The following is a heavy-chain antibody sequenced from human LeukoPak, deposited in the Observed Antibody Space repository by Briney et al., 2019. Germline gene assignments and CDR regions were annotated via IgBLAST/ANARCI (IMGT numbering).Heavy chain of an antibody. D-gene: IGHD3-10*02. CDR3: AKDVRPGGGGMGV. Sequence: GGSLRLSCAASGFTFSSYAMNWVRQAPGKGLEWVSTISGSGGSTYYADSVKGRFTISRNNSKNTLDLQMNSLKAEDTAIYYCAKDVRPGGGGMGVWGQGTTVTVSS. V-gene: IGHV3-23*01. CDR1: GFTFSSYA. J-gene: IGHJ6*02. CDR2: ISGSGGST.